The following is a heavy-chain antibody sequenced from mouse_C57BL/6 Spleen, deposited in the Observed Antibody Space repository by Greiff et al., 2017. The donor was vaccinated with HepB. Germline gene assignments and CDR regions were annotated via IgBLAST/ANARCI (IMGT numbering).Heavy chain of an antibody. D-gene: IGHD1-1*01. J-gene: IGHJ4*01. CDR2: IYPRSGNT. V-gene: IGHV1-81*01. CDR1: GYTFTSYG. CDR3: ARNRYDYGSSAYAMDY. Sequence: VKLVESGAELARPGASVKLSCKASGYTFTSYGISWVKQRTGQGLEWIGEIYPRSGNTYYNEKFKGQATLTADKSSSTAYMELRSLTSEDSAVYFCARNRYDYGSSAYAMDYWGQGTSVTVSS.